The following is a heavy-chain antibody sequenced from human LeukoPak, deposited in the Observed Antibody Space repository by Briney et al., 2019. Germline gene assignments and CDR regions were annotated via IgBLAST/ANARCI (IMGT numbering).Heavy chain of an antibody. J-gene: IGHJ4*02. CDR1: GFSFSSYW. Sequence: GGSLRLSCAASGFSFSSYWMHWVRQAPGKGLVWVARISPDGSSALSADSVRGRFTISRDNADNTLYLQLNSLRAEDTAVYYCARVSFCPRCHFNYWGQGTLVTVSS. CDR3: ARVSFCPRCHFNY. D-gene: IGHD2/OR15-2a*01. CDR2: ISPDGSSA. V-gene: IGHV3-74*03.